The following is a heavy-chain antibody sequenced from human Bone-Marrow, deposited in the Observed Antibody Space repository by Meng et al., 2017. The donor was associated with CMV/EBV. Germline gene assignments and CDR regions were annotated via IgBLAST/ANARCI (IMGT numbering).Heavy chain of an antibody. J-gene: IGHJ5*02. D-gene: IGHD4-17*01. CDR2: MNPNSGNT. V-gene: IGHV1-8*01. CDR3: ARRRYDYGDSRWFDP. Sequence: ASVKVSCKASGYTLTSYDINWVRQATGQGLEWMGWMNPNSGNTGYAQKFQGRVTMTRNTSISTAYMELSRLRSDDTAVYYCARRRYDYGDSRWFDPWGQGTLVTVSS. CDR1: GYTLTSYD.